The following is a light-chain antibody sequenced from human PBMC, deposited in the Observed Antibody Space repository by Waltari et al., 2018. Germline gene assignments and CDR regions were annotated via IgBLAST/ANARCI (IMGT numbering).Light chain of an antibody. CDR2: GAS. J-gene: IGKJ2*01. Sequence: EIVMTQSPVTLSVSLGERATLSCRASQSISGNFAWYQQRPGQAPRLLIYGASTRATGVPARLSGSGSGTDFTLTISSLQSEDFAVYYCQQYNDWPYTFGQGTKLDIK. V-gene: IGKV3D-15*01. CDR3: QQYNDWPYT. CDR1: QSISGN.